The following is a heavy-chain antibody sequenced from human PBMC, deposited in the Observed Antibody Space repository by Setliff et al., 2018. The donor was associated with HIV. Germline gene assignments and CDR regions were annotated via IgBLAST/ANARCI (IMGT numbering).Heavy chain of an antibody. D-gene: IGHD6-13*01. Sequence: PSETLSLTCTVSGVSISNYYWSWIRQPPGKGLEWIGYMYYSGNTNYNPSLKSRVTISVDTSKSQFSLKLNSVTAADTAVYYCARRSGAAVFYYFDYWGQGTLVTVSS. CDR2: MYYSGNT. V-gene: IGHV4-59*01. CDR3: ARRSGAAVFYYFDY. CDR1: GVSISNYY. J-gene: IGHJ4*02.